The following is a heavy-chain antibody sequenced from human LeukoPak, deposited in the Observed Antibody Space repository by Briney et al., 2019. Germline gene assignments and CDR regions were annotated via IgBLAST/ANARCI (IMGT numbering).Heavy chain of an antibody. CDR2: INHSGST. D-gene: IGHD3-3*01. J-gene: IGHJ4*02. CDR1: GGSFSGYY. Sequence: SETLSLTCAVYGGSFSGYYWSWIRQPPGKGLEWIGEINHSGSTNYNPSLKSRVTISVDTSKNQFSLKLSSVTAADTAVYYCARAQYYDFWSGYYTGRHYFDYWGQGTLVTVSS. V-gene: IGHV4-34*01. CDR3: ARAQYYDFWSGYYTGRHYFDY.